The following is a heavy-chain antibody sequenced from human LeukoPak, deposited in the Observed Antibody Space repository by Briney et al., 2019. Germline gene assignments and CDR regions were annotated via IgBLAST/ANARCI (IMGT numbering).Heavy chain of an antibody. V-gene: IGHV3-7*01. J-gene: IGHJ4*02. CDR1: GFTFNYYW. D-gene: IGHD7-27*01. CDR3: ARDAWGVDY. CDR2: IKKEGSEK. Sequence: PGGSLRLSCAASGFTFNYYWMSWVRQAPGKGLEWVANIKKEGSEKYYVDSVKGRFTISRDNAQNSLFLQMNSLRAEDTAVYYCARDAWGVDYWGQGTLVTVSS.